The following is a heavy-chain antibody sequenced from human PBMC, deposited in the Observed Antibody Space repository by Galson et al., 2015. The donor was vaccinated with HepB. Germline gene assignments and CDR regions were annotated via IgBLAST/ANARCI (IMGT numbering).Heavy chain of an antibody. V-gene: IGHV1-69*13. CDR2: IIPIFGTA. J-gene: IGHJ5*02. Sequence: SVKVSCKASGGTFSSYAISWVRQAPGQGLEWMGGIIPIFGTANYAQKFQGRVTITADESTSTAYMELSSLRSEDTAVYYCARARYQLLYSMMDNWFDPWGQGTLVTVSS. D-gene: IGHD2-2*02. CDR1: GGTFSSYA. CDR3: ARARYQLLYSMMDNWFDP.